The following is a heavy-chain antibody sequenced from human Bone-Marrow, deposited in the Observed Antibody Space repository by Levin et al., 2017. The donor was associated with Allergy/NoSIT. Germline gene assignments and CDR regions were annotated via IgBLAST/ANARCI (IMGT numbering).Heavy chain of an antibody. CDR1: GFTLSYYG. Sequence: GESLKISCVGSGFTLSYYGMYWVRQAPGKGPEWVAVIADDGTNKYYIDYTDSVKGRFTVSRDNSKNMLFLQMNSLTVEDTAVYYCARGAVDGIITKWFDPWGQGTLVTVSS. D-gene: IGHD6-19*01. CDR2: IADDGTNK. J-gene: IGHJ5*02. CDR3: ARGAVDGIITKWFDP. V-gene: IGHV3-30*03.